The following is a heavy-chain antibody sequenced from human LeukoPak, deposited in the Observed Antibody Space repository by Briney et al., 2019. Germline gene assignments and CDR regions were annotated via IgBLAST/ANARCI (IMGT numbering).Heavy chain of an antibody. D-gene: IGHD3-10*01. CDR2: INHSGST. CDR3: ARLATMVRGGSYYFDY. Sequence: SETLSLTCTVSGGSISSGSYYWSWIRQPPGKGLEWIGEINHSGSTNYKSSLKSRVTISVDTSKNQFSLKLSSVTAADTAVYYCARLATMVRGGSYYFDYWGQGTLVTVSS. J-gene: IGHJ4*02. CDR1: GGSISSGSYY. V-gene: IGHV4-39*07.